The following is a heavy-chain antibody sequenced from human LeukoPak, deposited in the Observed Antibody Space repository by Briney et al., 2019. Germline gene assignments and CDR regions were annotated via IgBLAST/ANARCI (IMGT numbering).Heavy chain of an antibody. CDR2: ISYDGINE. J-gene: IGHJ3*02. D-gene: IGHD3-22*01. Sequence: PGGSLRLSCAASRFTFSSYGMHWVRQAPGKGLEWVAVISYDGINEYYADSVKGRFTISRDNSKNTLYLQMNSLRAEDTAVYYCARDLTYYFDSSDYGGAFDIWGQGTMVTVSS. CDR1: RFTFSSYG. V-gene: IGHV3-30*03. CDR3: ARDLTYYFDSSDYGGAFDI.